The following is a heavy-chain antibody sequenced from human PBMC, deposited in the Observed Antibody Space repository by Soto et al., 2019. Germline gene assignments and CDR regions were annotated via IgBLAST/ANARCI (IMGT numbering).Heavy chain of an antibody. CDR3: AREIARIFAFDI. V-gene: IGHV3-30-3*01. J-gene: IGHJ3*02. Sequence: QVQLVESGGGVVQPGRSLRLSCAAYGITFSSYAMHWVRQAPGKGLEWVAVVLYDGSEKYYADSVKGRFTISSDNSKNTLYLQMNSLRAEDTAAYYCAREIARIFAFDIWGQGTMVTVSS. CDR1: GITFSSYA. D-gene: IGHD6-13*01. CDR2: VLYDGSEK.